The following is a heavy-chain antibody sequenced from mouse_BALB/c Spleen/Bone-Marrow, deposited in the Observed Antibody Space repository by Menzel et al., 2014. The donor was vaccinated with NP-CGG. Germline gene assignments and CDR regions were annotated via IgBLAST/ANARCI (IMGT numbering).Heavy chain of an antibody. Sequence: EVQLQQSGAELVKPGASVKLSCTASGFNVKDTYMHWVKQRPEQGLEWIGRIDPANGNTKYDPKFQGKATITADTSSNTAYLQLSSLTSEDTAVYYCARGYDEGFTYWGQGTLVTVSA. V-gene: IGHV14-3*02. CDR3: ARGYDEGFTY. J-gene: IGHJ3*01. CDR1: GFNVKDTY. CDR2: IDPANGNT. D-gene: IGHD2-14*01.